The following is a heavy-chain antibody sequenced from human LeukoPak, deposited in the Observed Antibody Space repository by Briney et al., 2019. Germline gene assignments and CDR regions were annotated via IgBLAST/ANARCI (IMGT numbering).Heavy chain of an antibody. CDR1: GYTFTSYG. CDR2: ISAYNGKT. D-gene: IGHD5-12*01. CDR3: AISMVAIAKRYYFDY. V-gene: IGHV1-18*01. J-gene: IGHJ4*02. Sequence: GASVKVSCKASGYTFTSYGISWVRQAPGQGLEWMGWISAYNGKTNYAQKLQGRVTMTTDTSTSTAYIELRSLRSDDTAVYYCAISMVAIAKRYYFDYGGQGTLVTVSS.